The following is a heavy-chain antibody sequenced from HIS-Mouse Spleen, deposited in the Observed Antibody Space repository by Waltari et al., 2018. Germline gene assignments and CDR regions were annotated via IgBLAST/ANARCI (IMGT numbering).Heavy chain of an antibody. V-gene: IGHV3-30-3*01. CDR2: ISYDGSNK. J-gene: IGHJ4*02. CDR1: GFTFSSYD. Sequence: QVQLVESGGGVVQPGSSLRLSCAASGFTFSSYDMHGVRQAPGKGMEWVAVISYDGSNKYYADSVKGRFTISRDNSKNTLYLQMNSLRAEDTAVYYCARRRSYFDYWGQGTLVTVSS. CDR3: ARRRSYFDY.